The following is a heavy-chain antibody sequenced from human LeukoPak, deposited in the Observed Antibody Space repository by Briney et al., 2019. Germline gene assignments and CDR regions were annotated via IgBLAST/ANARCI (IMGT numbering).Heavy chain of an antibody. V-gene: IGHV1-3*01. D-gene: IGHD6-19*01. CDR2: INAGNGNT. J-gene: IGHJ5*02. CDR1: GYTFTSYA. Sequence: GASVKVSCKASGYTFTSYAMHWVRQAPGQRPEWMGWINAGNGNTKYSQKFQGRVTITRDTSASTAYMELSSLRSEDTAVYYCARADFNIAVAVFDPWGQGTLVTVSS. CDR3: ARADFNIAVAVFDP.